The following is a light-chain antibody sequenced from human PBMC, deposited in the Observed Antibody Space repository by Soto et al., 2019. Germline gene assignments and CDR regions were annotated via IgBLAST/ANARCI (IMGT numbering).Light chain of an antibody. CDR2: AAS. CDR3: HQYNNWPLT. CDR1: QGISSF. J-gene: IGKJ4*01. V-gene: IGKV1-9*01. Sequence: IQLTQTPSSLSASVGDRVTITCRASQGISSFLAWYQRKPGKAPKLLIYAASSLQSGVPSRFSGSGFGTDFTLTITSLQPEDFAVYYCHQYNNWPLTFGGGTKVDIK.